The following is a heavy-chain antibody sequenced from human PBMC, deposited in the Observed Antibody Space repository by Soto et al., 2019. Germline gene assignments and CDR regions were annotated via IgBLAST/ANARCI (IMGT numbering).Heavy chain of an antibody. CDR2: INHSGST. CDR1: GGSFSGYY. CDR3: ARAYSLWLRDYFDY. Sequence: QVQLQQWGAGLLKPSETLSLTCAVYGGSFSGYYWSWIRQPPGKGLEWIGEINHSGSTNYNPSHKRRVTISVDTSKNQFALKLSSVTAAATAGYYCARAYSLWLRDYFDYWGQGTLVTVSS. D-gene: IGHD5-18*01. J-gene: IGHJ4*02. V-gene: IGHV4-34*01.